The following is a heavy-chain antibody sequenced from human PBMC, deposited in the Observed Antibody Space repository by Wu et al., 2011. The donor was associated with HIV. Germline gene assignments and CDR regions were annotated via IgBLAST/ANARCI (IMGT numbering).Heavy chain of an antibody. D-gene: IGHD4-11*01. CDR3: AKEGDYMIENFQY. Sequence: QVQLVQSGAEVKKPGSSVKVSCKASGGTFRSYGISWVRQAPGQGLEWMGGIIPIFGTTNYAQKFQGRVTITADKSTSTAYMELSSLRSEDTAVYYCAKEGDYMIENFQYWGQGTLVTVSS. J-gene: IGHJ1*01. CDR2: IIPIFGTT. CDR1: GGTFRSYG. V-gene: IGHV1-69*14.